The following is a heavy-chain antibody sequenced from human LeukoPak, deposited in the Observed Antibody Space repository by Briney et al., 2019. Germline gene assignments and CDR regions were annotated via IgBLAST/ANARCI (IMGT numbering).Heavy chain of an antibody. Sequence: ESGPTLVKPTQTLTLTCTFSGFSLSTAGVGVGWIRQPPGKTLEWLAFIYWDDDKRFSPSLKSRLTITKDNSKNQVVFTMTNMDPVDTATYYCARISRYYYGSGSYYPFDSWGQGTLVTVSS. CDR2: IYWDDDK. V-gene: IGHV2-5*02. CDR3: ARISRYYYGSGSYYPFDS. D-gene: IGHD3-10*01. CDR1: GFSLSTAGVG. J-gene: IGHJ4*02.